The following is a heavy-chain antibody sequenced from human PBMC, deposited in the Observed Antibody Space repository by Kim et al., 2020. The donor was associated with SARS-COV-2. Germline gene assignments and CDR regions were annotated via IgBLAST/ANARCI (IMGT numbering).Heavy chain of an antibody. Sequence: GGSLRLSCASSGFNFRDFALHWVRRAPGKGLEWVAVTSTGGGIKIYTDSVKGRFTISRDNSENTLNLQMTNLRPDDTAIYYCARDPLAGAPDYFDHWGQGTLVTASS. CDR2: TSTGGGIK. CDR1: GFNFRDFA. V-gene: IGHV3-30*04. CDR3: ARDPLAGAPDYFDH. D-gene: IGHD6-19*01. J-gene: IGHJ4*02.